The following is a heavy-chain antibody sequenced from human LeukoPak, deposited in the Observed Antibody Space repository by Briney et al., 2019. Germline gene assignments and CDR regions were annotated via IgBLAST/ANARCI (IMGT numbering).Heavy chain of an antibody. Sequence: PWGSLRLSCAASGFTFSDHYMDWVRQAPGKGLEWCGRTRNNANSYTKEYPASVKISITISRDDSKNSLYRQMNSLKTEDTAVYYCALLPFDPWGQGTLVTVSS. D-gene: IGHD2-15*01. CDR1: GFTFSDHY. CDR3: ALLPFDP. V-gene: IGHV3-72*01. J-gene: IGHJ5*02. CDR2: TRNNANSYTK.